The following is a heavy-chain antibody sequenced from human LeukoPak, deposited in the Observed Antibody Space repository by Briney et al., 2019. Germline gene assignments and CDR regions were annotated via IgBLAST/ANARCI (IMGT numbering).Heavy chain of an antibody. Sequence: SGPALLKPTQTLTLTCTFSGFSLRTSGMCVGWIRQPPAKALDRLSPIDWDDNNYYNRSLKTSLTLSKDTTKNQVVLTMTNMDPVNTATYYCARTNRVATLRAGWYFDLWGRGTLVTVSS. J-gene: IGHJ2*01. V-gene: IGHV2-70*01. CDR2: IDWDDNN. CDR1: GFSLRTSGMC. D-gene: IGHD5-12*01. CDR3: ARTNRVATLRAGWYFDL.